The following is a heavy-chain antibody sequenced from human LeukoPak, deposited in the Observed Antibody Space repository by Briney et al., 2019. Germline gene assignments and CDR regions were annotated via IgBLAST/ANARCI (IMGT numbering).Heavy chain of an antibody. CDR3: ARSPRHDYGGSWYFDL. CDR1: GFTVSSNY. V-gene: IGHV3-74*01. Sequence: PGGSLRLSCAASGFTVSSNYMSWVRQAPGKGLVWVSRINSDGSSTSYADSVKGRFTISRDNAKNTLYLQMNSLRAEDTAVYYCARSPRHDYGGSWYFDLWGRGTLVTVSS. J-gene: IGHJ2*01. CDR2: INSDGSST. D-gene: IGHD4-23*01.